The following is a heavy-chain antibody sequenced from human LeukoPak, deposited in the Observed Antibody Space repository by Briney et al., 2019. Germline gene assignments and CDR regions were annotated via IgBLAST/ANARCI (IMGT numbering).Heavy chain of an antibody. V-gene: IGHV1-69*13. Sequence: ASVKVSCKASGGTFSSYAISWVRQAPGQGLEWMGGIIPIFGTANYAQKFQGRVTITADESTSTAYMELSSLRSEDTAVYYCARGLNKDYYDSSGYYYWGQGTLVTVSS. D-gene: IGHD3-22*01. J-gene: IGHJ4*02. CDR1: GGTFSSYA. CDR3: ARGLNKDYYDSSGYYY. CDR2: IIPIFGTA.